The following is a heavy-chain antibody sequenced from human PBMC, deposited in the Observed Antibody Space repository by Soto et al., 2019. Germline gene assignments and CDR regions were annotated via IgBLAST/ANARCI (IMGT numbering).Heavy chain of an antibody. Sequence: GESLKISCQGSGFSFTTYWISCVRQMPGKGLEWMGIIYPGDSDIKYSPSFQGQVTISADKSITTTYLRWTSLKASDTAIYYCAASIFYYGMDVWGQGTTVTVSS. J-gene: IGHJ6*02. CDR3: AASIFYYGMDV. CDR1: GFSFTTYW. V-gene: IGHV5-51*01. CDR2: IYPGDSDI.